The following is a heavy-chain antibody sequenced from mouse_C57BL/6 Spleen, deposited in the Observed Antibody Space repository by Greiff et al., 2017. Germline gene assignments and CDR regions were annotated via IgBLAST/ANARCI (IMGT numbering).Heavy chain of an antibody. V-gene: IGHV1-54*01. Sequence: VQLQQSGAELVRPGTSVKVSCKASGYAFTNYLIEWVKQRPGQGLEWIGVINPGSGGTNYNEKFKGKATLTADKSSSTAYMLLSSLTSEDTAVYFCARKRSYDYYGFAYWGQGTLVTVSA. CDR3: ARKRSYDYYGFAY. CDR2: INPGSGGT. J-gene: IGHJ3*01. CDR1: GYAFTNYL. D-gene: IGHD2-4*01.